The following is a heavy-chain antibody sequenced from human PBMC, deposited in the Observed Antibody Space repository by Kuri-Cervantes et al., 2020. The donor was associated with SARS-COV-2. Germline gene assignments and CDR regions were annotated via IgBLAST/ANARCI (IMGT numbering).Heavy chain of an antibody. CDR1: GYTFTSYG. D-gene: IGHD3-10*01. Sequence: ASVKVSCKASGYTFTSYGISWVRQAPGQGLEWMGWISAYNGNTNYAQKLQGRVTMTTDTSTSTAYMELRSLRSDDTAVYYCARELLGIQSSGSYYTDVWGKGTTVTVSS. V-gene: IGHV1-18*01. CDR3: ARELLGIQSSGSYYTDV. CDR2: ISAYNGNT. J-gene: IGHJ6*03.